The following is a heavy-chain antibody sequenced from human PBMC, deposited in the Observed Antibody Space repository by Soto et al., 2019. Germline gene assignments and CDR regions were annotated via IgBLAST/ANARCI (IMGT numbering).Heavy chain of an antibody. D-gene: IGHD5-18*01. CDR3: ARTPPAYYVDTAMVPLPGPIRYYYYGMDV. CDR2: IWYDGSNK. Sequence: GGSLRLSCAASGFTFSSYGMHWVRQAPGKGLEWVAVIWYDGSNKYYADSVKGRFTISRDNSKNTLYLQMNSLRAEDTAVYYCARTPPAYYVDTAMVPLPGPIRYYYYGMDVWGQGTTVTVSS. V-gene: IGHV3-33*01. CDR1: GFTFSSYG. J-gene: IGHJ6*02.